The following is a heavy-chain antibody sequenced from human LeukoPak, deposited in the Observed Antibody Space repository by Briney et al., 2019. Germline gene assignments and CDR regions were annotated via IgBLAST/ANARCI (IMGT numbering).Heavy chain of an antibody. J-gene: IGHJ3*02. Sequence: SETLSLTCTVSGGSISSSSYYWGWIRQPPGKGLEWIGSIYYSGSTYYNPSLKSRVTISVDTSKNQFSLKLSSVTAADTAVYYCARDQDVTMVRGGAFDIWGQGTMVTVSS. V-gene: IGHV4-39*07. CDR3: ARDQDVTMVRGGAFDI. CDR1: GGSISSSSYY. D-gene: IGHD3-10*01. CDR2: IYYSGST.